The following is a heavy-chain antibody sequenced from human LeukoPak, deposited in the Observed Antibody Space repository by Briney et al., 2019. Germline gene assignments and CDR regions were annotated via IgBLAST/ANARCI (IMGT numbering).Heavy chain of an antibody. CDR1: GYTFTSYD. V-gene: IGHV1-8*03. CDR3: ARGLEYSSPPPDY. Sequence: ASVKVSCKASGYTFTSYDINWVRQATGQGLEWMGWMNPNSGNTGYAQKFQGRVSITRNTSISTAFMELSSLRSEDTAVYYCARGLEYSSPPPDYWGQGTLVTVSS. J-gene: IGHJ4*02. D-gene: IGHD6-6*01. CDR2: MNPNSGNT.